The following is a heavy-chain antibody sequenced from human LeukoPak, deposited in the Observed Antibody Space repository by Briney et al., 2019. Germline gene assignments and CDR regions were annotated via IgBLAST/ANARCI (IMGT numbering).Heavy chain of an antibody. CDR2: ISSSGSTI. J-gene: IGHJ4*02. CDR1: GFTFSDYD. Sequence: GGSPRLSCAASGFTFSDYDMSWIRQAPGKGLEWVSYISSSGSTIYYADSVKGRFTISRDNAKNSLYLQMNSLRAEDTAVYYCARDSNCGGDCYPLDYWGQGTLVTVSS. CDR3: ARDSNCGGDCYPLDY. V-gene: IGHV3-11*01. D-gene: IGHD2-21*02.